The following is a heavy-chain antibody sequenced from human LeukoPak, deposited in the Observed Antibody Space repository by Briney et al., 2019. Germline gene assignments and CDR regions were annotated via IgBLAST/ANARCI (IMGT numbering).Heavy chain of an antibody. D-gene: IGHD6-6*01. CDR2: IYHSGST. Sequence: SQTLSLTCAVSGGSISSGGYSWSWIRQPPGKGLEWIGYIYHSGSTYYNPSLKSRVTISVDRSKNQFSLKLSSVTAADTAVYYCARGSGSSSPSDYWGQGTLVTVSS. CDR3: ARGSGSSSPSDY. CDR1: GGSISSGGYS. J-gene: IGHJ4*02. V-gene: IGHV4-30-2*01.